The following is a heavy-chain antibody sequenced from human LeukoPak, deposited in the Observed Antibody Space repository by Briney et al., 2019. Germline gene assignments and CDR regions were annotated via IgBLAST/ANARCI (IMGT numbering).Heavy chain of an antibody. D-gene: IGHD3-10*01. Sequence: GGSLRLSCAASGFTFSNYDMSWFRQAPGRGLEWVSTISGSGGSTYYADSVKGRFTISRDNSKNTLYLQMNSLRAEDTAVYYCASGSGSYRTPYYYMDVWGTGTTVTVSS. CDR1: GFTFSNYD. CDR2: ISGSGGST. CDR3: ASGSGSYRTPYYYMDV. V-gene: IGHV3-23*01. J-gene: IGHJ6*03.